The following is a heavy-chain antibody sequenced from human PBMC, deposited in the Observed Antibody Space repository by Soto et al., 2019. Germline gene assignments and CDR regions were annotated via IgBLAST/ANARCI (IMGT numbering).Heavy chain of an antibody. D-gene: IGHD3-3*01. V-gene: IGHV1-18*01. CDR1: GYTFTSYG. CDR2: ISGYNGHT. Sequence: QVQLVQSGAEVKKPGASVKVSYKASGYTFTSYGISWVRQSPGQGLEWMGWISGYNGHTNYAQKLQGRVTMTTDTSTSTAYMELGSLRSHDTAVYYCARGDYDCWSGQHYYFDYWGQGTLVTVSS. J-gene: IGHJ4*02. CDR3: ARGDYDCWSGQHYYFDY.